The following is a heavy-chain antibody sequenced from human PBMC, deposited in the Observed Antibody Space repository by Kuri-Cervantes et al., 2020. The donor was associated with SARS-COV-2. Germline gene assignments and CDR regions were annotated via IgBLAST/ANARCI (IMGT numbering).Heavy chain of an antibody. CDR2: IYYSGST. J-gene: IGHJ6*03. CDR1: GGSISSHY. V-gene: IGHV4-59*11. D-gene: IGHD1-26*01. CDR3: ARSGSYPYYYYYMDV. Sequence: PSETLSLTCTVSGGSISSHYWSWIRQPPGKGLEWIGYIYYSGSTNYNPSLKSRVTISVDTSKNQFSLKLSSVTAADTAVYYCARSGSYPYYYYYMDVWGKGTTVTVSS.